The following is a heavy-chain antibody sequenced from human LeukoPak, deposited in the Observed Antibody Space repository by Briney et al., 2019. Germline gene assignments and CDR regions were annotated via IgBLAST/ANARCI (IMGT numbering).Heavy chain of an antibody. Sequence: GGSLRLSYAASGFTFSSYDMNWVRQAPGKGLEWVSYISSSGSTIYYAASVKGRFTITRDNAKNSLYLQMNSLRAEDTAVYYCAREYDFSHWGQGTLVTVSS. CDR1: GFTFSSYD. CDR3: AREYDFSH. D-gene: IGHD3-3*01. V-gene: IGHV3-48*03. CDR2: ISSSGSTI. J-gene: IGHJ4*02.